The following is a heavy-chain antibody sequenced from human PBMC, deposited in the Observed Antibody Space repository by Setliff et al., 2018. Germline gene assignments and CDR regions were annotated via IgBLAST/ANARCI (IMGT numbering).Heavy chain of an antibody. CDR1: GFTFSSYW. D-gene: IGHD5-12*01. V-gene: IGHV3-7*01. CDR3: AREKMATNYYYYYMDV. CDR2: IKQDGSEK. Sequence: GSLRLSCAASGFTFSSYWMSWVRQAPGKGLEWVANIKQDGSEKYYVDSVKGRFTISRDNAKNSLYLQMNSLRAEGTAVYYCAREKMATNYYYYYMDVWGKGTTVTVSS. J-gene: IGHJ6*03.